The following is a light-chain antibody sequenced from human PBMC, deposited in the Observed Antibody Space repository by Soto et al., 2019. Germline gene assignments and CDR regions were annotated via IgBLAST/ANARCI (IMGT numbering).Light chain of an antibody. CDR1: QHIDSW. J-gene: IGKJ3*01. V-gene: IGKV1-12*01. CDR3: QQADSFPRT. CDR2: AAS. Sequence: DIQMTQSPSSVSASVGDRVTITCRASQHIDSWSAWYQQKPGKAPKLLIYAASSLQSGVPPRLSGSGSGTDFTLTITSLQSEDFATYYCQQADSFPRTFGPGTKVDI.